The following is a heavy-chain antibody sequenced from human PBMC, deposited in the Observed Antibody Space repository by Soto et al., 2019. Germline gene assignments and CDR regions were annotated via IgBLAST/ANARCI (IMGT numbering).Heavy chain of an antibody. D-gene: IGHD3-22*01. CDR3: ARGRRFYYYDSSGAPLAY. V-gene: IGHV4-34*01. Sequence: PSETLSLTCAVYGGSFSGYYWSWIRQPPGKGLEWIGEINHSGSTNYNPSLKSRVNISVDTSKNKLYLKLSTVTAADMSVYYCARGRRFYYYDSSGAPLAYWGQGTLVTVS. CDR1: GGSFSGYY. CDR2: INHSGST. J-gene: IGHJ4*02.